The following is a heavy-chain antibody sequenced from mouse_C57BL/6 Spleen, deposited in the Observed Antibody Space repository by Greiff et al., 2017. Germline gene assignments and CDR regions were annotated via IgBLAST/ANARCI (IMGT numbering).Heavy chain of an antibody. Sequence: EVKLQESGGGLVKPEGSLKLSCAASGFTFSSYTMSWVRQTPEKRLEWVATISGGGGNTYYPDSVKGRFTISRDNAKNTLYLQMSSLRSEDTALYYCARHHDGYYPYYFDYWGQGTTLTVSS. CDR2: ISGGGGNT. J-gene: IGHJ2*01. CDR3: ARHHDGYYPYYFDY. D-gene: IGHD2-3*01. CDR1: GFTFSSYT. V-gene: IGHV5-9*01.